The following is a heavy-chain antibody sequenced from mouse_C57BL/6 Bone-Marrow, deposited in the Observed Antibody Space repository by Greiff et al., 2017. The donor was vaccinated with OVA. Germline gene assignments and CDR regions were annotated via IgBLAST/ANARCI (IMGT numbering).Heavy chain of an antibody. CDR3: TRPGVFYYGNFLFAY. V-gene: IGHV6-6*01. CDR2: IRNKANNHAT. Sequence: EVKLVESGGGLVQPGGSMKLSCAASGFTFSDAWMDWVRQSPEKGLEWVAEIRNKANNHATYYAESVKGRFTISRDDSKSSVYLQMNSLRAEDTGIYYCTRPGVFYYGNFLFAYWGQGTLVTVSA. CDR1: GFTFSDAW. D-gene: IGHD2-1*01. J-gene: IGHJ3*01.